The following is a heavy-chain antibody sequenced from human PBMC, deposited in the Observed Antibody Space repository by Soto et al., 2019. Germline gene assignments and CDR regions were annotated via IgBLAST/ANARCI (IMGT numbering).Heavy chain of an antibody. CDR3: ARGKRKYPVDS. CDR1: GYTFTSYD. J-gene: IGHJ5*01. Sequence: QLQLVQSGAEVKKPGASVKVSCKASGYTFTSYDINWVRQDTGQGLEWMGWMNPNSGNTGYAQKFQGRVTKTRNTSLSTGYMAQSSLRSDDTDVYYWARGKRKYPVDSWGQGTLVTVSS. D-gene: IGHD6-25*01. CDR2: MNPNSGNT. V-gene: IGHV1-8*01.